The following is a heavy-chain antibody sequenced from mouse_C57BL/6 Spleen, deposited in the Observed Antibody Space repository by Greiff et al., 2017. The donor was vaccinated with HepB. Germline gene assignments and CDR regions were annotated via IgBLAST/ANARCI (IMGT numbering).Heavy chain of an antibody. J-gene: IGHJ2*01. CDR1: GFSLTSYG. CDR2: IWSGGST. V-gene: IGHV2-2*01. Sequence: VHLVESGPGLVQPSQSLSITCTVSGFSLTSYGVHWVRQSPGKGLEWLGVIWSGGSTDYNAAFISRLSISKDNSKSQVFFKMNSLQADDTAIYYCATNGARGYYFDYWGQGTTLTVSS. CDR3: ATNGARGYYFDY.